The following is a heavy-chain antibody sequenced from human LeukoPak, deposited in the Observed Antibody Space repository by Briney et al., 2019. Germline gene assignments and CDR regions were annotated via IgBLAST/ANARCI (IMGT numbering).Heavy chain of an antibody. CDR2: ISDNGGGT. CDR1: GFTFSSYA. D-gene: IGHD1-26*01. CDR3: AREFKVGTTTLSFDI. Sequence: GGSLRLSCSASGFTFSSYAMHWVRQAPGQGLEWVSAISDNGGGTYYADSAKGRFTVSRDNSKNTLYLQMNSLRAEDTAVYYCAREFKVGTTTLSFDIWGQGTMVTVSS. V-gene: IGHV3-23*01. J-gene: IGHJ3*02.